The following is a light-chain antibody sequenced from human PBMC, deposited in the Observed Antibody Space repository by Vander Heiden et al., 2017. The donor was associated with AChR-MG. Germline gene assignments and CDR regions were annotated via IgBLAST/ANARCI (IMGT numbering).Light chain of an antibody. J-gene: IGKJ4*01. CDR2: HGS. Sequence: EIVLTQSPGTLSLSPGERATLSCRASQIVSDNYLAWYQQRPGQAPRLIIYHGSDRVTGVPDRFSGSGSGTHFTLTISRLEPEDFAVYYCQQDGSSPLTLGGGTKVEIK. V-gene: IGKV3-20*01. CDR3: QQDGSSPLT. CDR1: QIVSDNY.